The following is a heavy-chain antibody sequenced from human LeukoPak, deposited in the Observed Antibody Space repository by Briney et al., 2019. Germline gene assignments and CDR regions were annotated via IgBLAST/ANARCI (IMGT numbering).Heavy chain of an antibody. CDR2: ISAASWGI. D-gene: IGHD3-22*01. CDR3: ARESWDSSGYHGY. Sequence: PGGSLRLSCAASGFIFSNYAMHWVRQAPGKGLEWISHISAASWGIKYADSVKGRFTISRDNAKNSLYLQMNSLRAEDTAVYYCARESWDSSGYHGYWGQGTLVTVSS. J-gene: IGHJ4*02. V-gene: IGHV3-48*04. CDR1: GFIFSNYA.